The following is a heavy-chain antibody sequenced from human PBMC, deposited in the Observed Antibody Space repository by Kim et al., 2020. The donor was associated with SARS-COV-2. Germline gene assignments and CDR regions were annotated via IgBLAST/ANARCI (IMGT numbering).Heavy chain of an antibody. CDR3: ANLRGEFLNGY. V-gene: IGHV4-34*01. Sequence: SETLSLTCAVYGGSFSGYYWSWIRQPPGKGLEWIGEINHSGSTNYNPSLKSRVTISVDTSKNQFSLKLSSVTAADTAVYYCANLRGEFLNGYWGQGTLVTVSS. CDR2: INHSGST. CDR1: GGSFSGYY. J-gene: IGHJ4*02. D-gene: IGHD3-10*01.